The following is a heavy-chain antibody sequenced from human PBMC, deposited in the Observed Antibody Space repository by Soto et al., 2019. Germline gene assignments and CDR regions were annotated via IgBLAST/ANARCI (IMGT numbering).Heavy chain of an antibody. Sequence: SGPTLVNPTQTLTLTCTFSGFSLSTSGVGVGWIRQPPGKALEWLALIYWDDDKRYSPSLKSRLTITKDTSKNQVVLTMTNMEPVDTATYYCAHSPYDYIWGSYRHYFDYWGQGTLVPVS. V-gene: IGHV2-5*02. CDR1: GFSLSTSGVG. D-gene: IGHD3-16*02. J-gene: IGHJ4*02. CDR3: AHSPYDYIWGSYRHYFDY. CDR2: IYWDDDK.